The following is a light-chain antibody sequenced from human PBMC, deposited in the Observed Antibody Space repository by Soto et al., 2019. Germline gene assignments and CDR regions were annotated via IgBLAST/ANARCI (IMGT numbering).Light chain of an antibody. CDR2: RAS. J-gene: IGKJ1*01. CDR3: QQYHNLWT. CDR1: HSVYSN. V-gene: IGKV3-15*01. Sequence: EIVMTQSPATLSVSPGERATLSCTASHSVYSNVAWFQQRPGQAPRLLIYRASTRATGTPARFSGSESGTEFTLTITSLQSEDFALYYCQQYHNLWTFGRGTEVEIK.